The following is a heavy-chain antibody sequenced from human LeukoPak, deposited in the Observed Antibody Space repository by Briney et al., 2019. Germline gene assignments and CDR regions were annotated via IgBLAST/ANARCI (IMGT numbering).Heavy chain of an antibody. J-gene: IGHJ4*02. CDR1: GYTFTGYY. V-gene: IGHV1-2*02. CDR3: ARGSGSGSYLLDY. D-gene: IGHD3-10*01. CDR2: INPNSGGT. Sequence: ASVKVSCKASGYTFTGYYMHWVRQAPGQGLEWMGWINPNSGGTNYAQKFQGRVTMTRDTSISTAYMELSSLRSEDTAVYFCARGSGSGSYLLDYWGQGTLVTVSS.